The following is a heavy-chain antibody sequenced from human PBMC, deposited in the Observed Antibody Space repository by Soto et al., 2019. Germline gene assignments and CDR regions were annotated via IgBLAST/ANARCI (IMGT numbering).Heavy chain of an antibody. V-gene: IGHV1-69*12. CDR2: IIPIFGSV. CDR3: AKGSVAGPPTSYSYCGMDV. J-gene: IGHJ6*02. CDR1: GSSFRTYA. Sequence: QVQLLQSGTEVKKPGSSVRVSCEASGSSFRTYAISWVRQAPGQGLEWMGEIIPIFGSVNYAQKFQDRVTKCAVESTTKVNRDLKSRRSKDSGVYYCAKGSVAGPPTSYSYCGMDVWGQGTTVTVSS. D-gene: IGHD6-19*01.